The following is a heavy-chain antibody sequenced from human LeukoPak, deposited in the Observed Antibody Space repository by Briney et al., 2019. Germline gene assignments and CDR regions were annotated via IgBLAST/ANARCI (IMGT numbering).Heavy chain of an antibody. D-gene: IGHD3-22*01. J-gene: IGHJ4*02. CDR1: GYTFTSYA. CDR3: ARGFDSRFFND. CDR2: TKQDDSEK. Sequence: SCKASGYTFTSYAMHWVRQAPGKGLEWVANTKQDDSEKYYVDSVKGRFSISRDNAKNSLYLQMNSLRVEDTAVYYCARGFDSRFFNDWGQGTLVTVSS. V-gene: IGHV3-7*01.